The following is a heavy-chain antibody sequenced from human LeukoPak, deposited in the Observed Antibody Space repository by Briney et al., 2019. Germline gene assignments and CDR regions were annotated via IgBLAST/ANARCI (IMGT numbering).Heavy chain of an antibody. J-gene: IGHJ4*02. CDR3: ARGGVDWTTDY. CDR2: IYTSGST. V-gene: IGHV4-4*07. D-gene: IGHD3-9*01. Sequence: PSETLSFTCTVSGGSISSYYWSWMRQPAGKELEWIGHIYTSGSTNYNPSLKSRVTMSVDTSKNQFSLKLSSVTAADTAVYYCARGGVDWTTDYWGQGTLVTVSS. CDR1: GGSISSYY.